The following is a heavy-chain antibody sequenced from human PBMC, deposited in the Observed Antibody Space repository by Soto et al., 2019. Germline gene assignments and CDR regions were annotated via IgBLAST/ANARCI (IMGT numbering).Heavy chain of an antibody. Sequence: SVKVSCKASGGTSSRYGISCVRQAPGQGLEWMGGIIPLFDTTNYAEKFQGRVTITADESTSTVYMELSSLRSEDTAVYYCARDLSGSCTTTNCDDGFDVWGQGTMVTVSS. CDR3: ARDLSGSCTTTNCDDGFDV. CDR2: IIPLFDTT. J-gene: IGHJ3*01. D-gene: IGHD2-2*01. CDR1: GGTSSRYG. V-gene: IGHV1-69*13.